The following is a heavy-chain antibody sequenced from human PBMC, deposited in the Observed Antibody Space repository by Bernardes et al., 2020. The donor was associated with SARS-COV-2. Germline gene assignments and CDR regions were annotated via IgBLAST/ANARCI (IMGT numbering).Heavy chain of an antibody. V-gene: IGHV3-30-3*01. D-gene: IGHD1-26*01. CDR3: ARAASGSYWEEFDY. CDR1: GFTFSSYA. J-gene: IGHJ4*02. Sequence: GGSLRLSCAASGFTFSSYAMHWVRQAPGKGLEWVAVISYDGSNKYYADSVKGRFTISRDNSKNTLYLQMNSLRAEDTAVYYCARAASGSYWEEFDYWGQGTLVTVSS. CDR2: ISYDGSNK.